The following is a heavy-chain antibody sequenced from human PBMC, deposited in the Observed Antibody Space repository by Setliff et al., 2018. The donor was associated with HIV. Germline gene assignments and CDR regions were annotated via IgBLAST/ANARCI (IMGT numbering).Heavy chain of an antibody. Sequence: ASVKVSCKASGYTFKTYGISWVRQATGQGLEWMGWMNPNNGNTGYAEKFQGRVTMTRDTSISTAYMELSSLRSDDTAVYYCASSWSRVPYYGMDVWGQGTTVTVSS. V-gene: IGHV1-8*02. J-gene: IGHJ6*02. CDR1: GYTFKTYG. CDR2: MNPNNGNT. D-gene: IGHD6-13*01. CDR3: ASSWSRVPYYGMDV.